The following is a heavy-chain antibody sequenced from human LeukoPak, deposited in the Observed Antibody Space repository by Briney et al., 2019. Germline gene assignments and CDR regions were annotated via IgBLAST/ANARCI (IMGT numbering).Heavy chain of an antibody. V-gene: IGHV3-9*03. D-gene: IGHD3-22*01. CDR1: GFIFDDYA. Sequence: GGSLRLSCAASGFIFDDYAMHWVRQAPGKGLEWVSGISWNSGSIGYADSVKGRFTISRDNAKNSLYLQMNSLRAEDMALYYCAKDMGYYDSSGYSVDAFDIWGQGTMVTVSS. CDR3: AKDMGYYDSSGYSVDAFDI. CDR2: ISWNSGSI. J-gene: IGHJ3*02.